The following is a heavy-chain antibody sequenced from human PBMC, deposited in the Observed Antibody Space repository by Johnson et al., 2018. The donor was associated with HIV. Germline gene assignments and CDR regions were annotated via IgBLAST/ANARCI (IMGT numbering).Heavy chain of an antibody. Sequence: VQLVESGGALVKPGGSLRLSCVASGFTFSNAWLSWVRQAAGEGLEWVGRIKSETDGGTTDYAAPVKGRFTISRDDSKNTLYLQMNSLKTEDTAVYYCAKWSSSWTDAFDIWGQGTM. CDR1: GFTFSNAW. J-gene: IGHJ3*02. V-gene: IGHV3-15*02. D-gene: IGHD6-13*01. CDR2: IKSETDGGTT. CDR3: AKWSSSWTDAFDI.